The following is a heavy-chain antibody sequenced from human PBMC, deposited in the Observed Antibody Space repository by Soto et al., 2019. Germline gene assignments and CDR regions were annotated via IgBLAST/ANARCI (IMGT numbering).Heavy chain of an antibody. CDR2: FDPEGET. J-gene: IGHJ6*02. CDR3: ATGTYGMDV. V-gene: IGHV1-24*01. Sequence: ASVKVSCKVSGYALSDLAMHWVRQAPGKGLEWMGGFDPEGETIYAQKFQGRVTMTEDTSTDTAYMELSGLRSEDTAVFYCATGTYGMDVWGQGTTVTVSS. D-gene: IGHD1-7*01. CDR1: GYALSDLA.